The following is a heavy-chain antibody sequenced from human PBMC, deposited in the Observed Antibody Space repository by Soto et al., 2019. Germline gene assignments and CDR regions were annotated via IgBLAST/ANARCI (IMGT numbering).Heavy chain of an antibody. CDR2: INHSGST. CDR1: GGSFSGYY. CDR3: ATSGGECYSWARHS. D-gene: IGHD1-1*01. V-gene: IGHV4-34*01. Sequence: SETLALTCAVYGGSFSGYYWSWIRQPPGKGLEWIGEINHSGSTNYNPSLKSRVTISVDTSKNQFSLKLSSVTAADTAVYYCATSGGECYSWARHSWGNGPPVSVS. J-gene: IGHJ6*03.